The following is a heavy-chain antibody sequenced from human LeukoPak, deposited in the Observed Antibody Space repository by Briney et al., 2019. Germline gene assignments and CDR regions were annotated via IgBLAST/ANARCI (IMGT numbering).Heavy chain of an antibody. Sequence: SETLSLTCTVSGGSISSYYWSWIWQPPGKGLEWIGYIYYSGSTNYNPSLKSRVTISVDTSKNQFSLKLSSVTAADTAVYYCARSGYDSSGYYSDAFDIWGQGTMVTVSS. CDR2: IYYSGST. V-gene: IGHV4-59*01. D-gene: IGHD3-22*01. CDR3: ARSGYDSSGYYSDAFDI. J-gene: IGHJ3*02. CDR1: GGSISSYY.